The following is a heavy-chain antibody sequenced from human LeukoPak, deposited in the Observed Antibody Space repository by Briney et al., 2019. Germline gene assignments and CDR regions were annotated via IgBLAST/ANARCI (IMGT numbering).Heavy chain of an antibody. CDR3: ARGFVPLGLEPRRAGAFDI. D-gene: IGHD1-14*01. CDR1: GYTFTSYD. CDR2: MNPNSGNT. J-gene: IGHJ3*02. Sequence: ASVKVSCKASGYTFTSYDINWVRQATGQGLEWMGWMNPNSGNTGYAQKFQGRVTMTRNPSISTAYMELSSLRSEDTAVYYCARGFVPLGLEPRRAGAFDIWGQGTMVTVSS. V-gene: IGHV1-8*01.